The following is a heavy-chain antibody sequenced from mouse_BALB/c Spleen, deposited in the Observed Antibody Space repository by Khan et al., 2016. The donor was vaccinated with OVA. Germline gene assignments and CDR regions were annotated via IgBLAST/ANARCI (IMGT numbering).Heavy chain of an antibody. CDR3: ARPPYFSYVMVY. D-gene: IGHD2-10*01. Sequence: QIQLVQSGPELKKPGETVKISCTASGYTFTHYGMNWVKQAPGKGLKWMGWINTYTGEPTYAADFKGRFAFSLETSASTAYLQINNLKNEDTATYFCARPPYFSYVMVYWGQGTSVTVSS. CDR2: INTYTGEP. CDR1: GYTFTHYG. V-gene: IGHV9-3-1*01. J-gene: IGHJ4*01.